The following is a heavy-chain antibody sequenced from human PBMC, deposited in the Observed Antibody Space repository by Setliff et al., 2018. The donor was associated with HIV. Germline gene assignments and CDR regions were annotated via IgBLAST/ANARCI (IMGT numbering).Heavy chain of an antibody. D-gene: IGHD3-10*01. J-gene: IGHJ4*02. CDR3: AGGYGSGSYPGD. V-gene: IGHV4-39*07. CDR1: GGSISSSSHY. CDR2: IYSSGIT. Sequence: SETLSLTCTVSGGSISSSSHYWAWIRQPPGKGLEWIGSIYSSGITYYNPSLQSRVAISVDTSKNHFSLKLGSVTAADTAVYYCAGGYGSGSYPGDWGQGTLVTVSS.